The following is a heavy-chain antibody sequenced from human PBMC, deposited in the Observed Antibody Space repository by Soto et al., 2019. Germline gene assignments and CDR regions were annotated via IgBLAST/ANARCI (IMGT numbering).Heavy chain of an antibody. CDR2: IYLGDSNT. Sequence: GESLKISCKGSGYSLTIYWIGWMRQTPGKGLEWMGMIYLGDSNTRYSPSFEGRVTISADKSITTAYLQWSSLKASDTAMYYCARQSYCSSTSCYTVDSWGQGTLVTVSS. D-gene: IGHD2-2*02. V-gene: IGHV5-51*01. J-gene: IGHJ4*02. CDR1: GYSLTIYW. CDR3: ARQSYCSSTSCYTVDS.